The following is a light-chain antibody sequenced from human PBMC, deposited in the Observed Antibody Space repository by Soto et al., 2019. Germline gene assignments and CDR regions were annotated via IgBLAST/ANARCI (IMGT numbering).Light chain of an antibody. J-gene: IGLJ2*01. CDR3: HTWGTGFQV. CDR2: LYNDSSH. Sequence: QSVLTQPPSASASLGASVKLTCTLSSGHSGYAIYWHQKQPDKGPRYLLDLYNDSSHPKGGGVPYRFSGSSSGAERFLIISSLQSEAEADYYCHTWGTGFQVFGGGTKLTVL. CDR1: SGHSGYA. V-gene: IGLV4-69*01.